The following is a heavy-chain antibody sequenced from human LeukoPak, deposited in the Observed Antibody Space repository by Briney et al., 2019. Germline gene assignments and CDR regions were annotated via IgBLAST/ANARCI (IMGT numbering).Heavy chain of an antibody. J-gene: IGHJ4*02. V-gene: IGHV3-23*01. CDR1: GFTFSSYA. CDR2: ISGSGGST. D-gene: IGHD2-15*01. CDR3: AKAGIMLVVAATPFDY. Sequence: GGSLRLSCAASGFTFSSYAMSWVRQAPGKGLEWVSAISGSGGSTYYADSVKGRFTISRDNSKNTLYLQMNSLRAEDTAVYYCAKAGIMLVVAATPFDYWGQGTLVTVSS.